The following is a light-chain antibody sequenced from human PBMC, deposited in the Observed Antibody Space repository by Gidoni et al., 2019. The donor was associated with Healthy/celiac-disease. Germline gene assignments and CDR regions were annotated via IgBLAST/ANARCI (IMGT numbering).Light chain of an antibody. Sequence: DIQMTQSPSSLSASVGDRVTITCRASQSISSYLNWYQQKPGKAPKLLIYAASSLQSGVPSRFSGSGSGTDFTFTISSLQPEDFATYYCQQSYSTPFTFXQXTRLEIK. V-gene: IGKV1-39*01. CDR2: AAS. J-gene: IGKJ5*01. CDR3: QQSYSTPFT. CDR1: QSISSY.